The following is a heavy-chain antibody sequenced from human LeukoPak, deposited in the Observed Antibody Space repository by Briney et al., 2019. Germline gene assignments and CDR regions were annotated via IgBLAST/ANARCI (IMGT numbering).Heavy chain of an antibody. J-gene: IGHJ3*02. CDR2: IYYSGST. CDR3: ARDRFYYDSSGSPGAFDI. Sequence: SETLSLTCTVSGGSISSGDYYWSWIRQPPGKGLEWIGYIYYSGSTYYNPSLKSRVTISVDTSKNQFSLKLSSVTAADTAVYYCARDRFYYDSSGSPGAFDIWGQGTMVTVSS. CDR1: GGSISSGDYY. D-gene: IGHD3-22*01. V-gene: IGHV4-30-4*08.